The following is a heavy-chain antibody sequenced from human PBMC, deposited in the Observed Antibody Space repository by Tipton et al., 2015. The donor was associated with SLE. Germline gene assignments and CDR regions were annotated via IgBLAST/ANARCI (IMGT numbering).Heavy chain of an antibody. CDR2: IIPMVGTA. CDR3: ARGGRNYDILTGYPIDS. V-gene: IGHV1-69*05. D-gene: IGHD3-9*01. Sequence: QLVQSGAEVKKPGSSVKASCKASGGTFSSQAISWVRQAPGQGLEWMGGIIPMVGTANYAQKFQGRVTISTDESTSTAYMDLDRLTSEDTAVYYCARGGRNYDILTGYPIDSWGQGTLVSVSS. J-gene: IGHJ4*02. CDR1: GGTFSSQA.